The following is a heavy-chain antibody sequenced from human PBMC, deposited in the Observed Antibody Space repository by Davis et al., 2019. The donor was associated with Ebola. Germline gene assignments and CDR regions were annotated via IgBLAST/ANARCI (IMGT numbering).Heavy chain of an antibody. Sequence: ASVKVSCKASGYTFTSFYIHWVRQAPGQGLEWMGIINPSGGSTTSAHKFQGRVTMTRDTSTSTVYMELSSLRSDDTAVYYCARDPNIVVVPAANHNWFDPWGQGTLVTVSS. CDR2: INPSGGST. CDR1: GYTFTSFY. V-gene: IGHV1-46*01. J-gene: IGHJ5*02. D-gene: IGHD2-2*01. CDR3: ARDPNIVVVPAANHNWFDP.